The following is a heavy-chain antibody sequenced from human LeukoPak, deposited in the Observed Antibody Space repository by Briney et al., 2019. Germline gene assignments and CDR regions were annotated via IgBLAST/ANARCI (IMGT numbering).Heavy chain of an antibody. V-gene: IGHV5-51*01. CDR3: ARLLYDYVWGSYRTDAFDI. CDR2: IYPGDSDT. D-gene: IGHD3-16*02. J-gene: IGHJ3*02. Sequence: GESLKISCKGSGYSFTSYWISWVRQMPGKGLEWMGIIYPGDSDTRYSPSFQGQVTISADKSISTAYLQWSSLKASDTAMYYCARLLYDYVWGSYRTDAFDIWGQGTMVTVSS. CDR1: GYSFTSYW.